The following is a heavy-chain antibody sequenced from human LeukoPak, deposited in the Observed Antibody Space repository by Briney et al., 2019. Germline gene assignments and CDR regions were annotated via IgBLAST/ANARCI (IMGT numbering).Heavy chain of an antibody. J-gene: IGHJ6*03. CDR1: GFTFSSYS. V-gene: IGHV3-48*01. CDR2: ISSSSSTI. D-gene: IGHD1/OR15-1a*01. CDR3: ARGGKTDLPPYYYMDV. Sequence: GGSLRLSCAASGFTFSSYSMNWVRQAPGKGLEWVSYISSSSSTIYYADSVKGRFTISRDNAKNSLYLQMNSLRAEDTAVYYCARGGKTDLPPYYYMDVWGKGTTVTVSS.